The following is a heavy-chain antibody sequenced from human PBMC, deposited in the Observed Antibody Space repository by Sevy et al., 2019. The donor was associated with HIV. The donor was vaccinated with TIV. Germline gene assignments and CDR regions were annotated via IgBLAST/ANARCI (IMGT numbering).Heavy chain of an antibody. J-gene: IGHJ6*02. V-gene: IGHV1-24*01. D-gene: IGHD3-10*01. Sequence: ASVKVSCKVSGYTLTELSMHWVRQAPGKGLEWMGGFDPEDGETIYAQKFQGRVTMTEDTSTDTAYMELSSLRSEDTAGYYCATVSSCVRGVSGAGYYYGMDVWGQGTTVTVSS. CDR3: ATVSSCVRGVSGAGYYYGMDV. CDR1: GYTLTELS. CDR2: FDPEDGET.